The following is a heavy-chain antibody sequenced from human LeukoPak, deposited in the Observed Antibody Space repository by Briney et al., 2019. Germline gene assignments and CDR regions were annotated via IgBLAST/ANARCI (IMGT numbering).Heavy chain of an antibody. Sequence: GGSLRLSCAASGFTFSSYGMPWVRQAPGKGLEWVAVIWYDGSNKYYADSVKGRFTISRDNSKNTLYLQMNSLRAEDTAVYYCAREVEAEREFDYWGQGTLVTVSS. V-gene: IGHV3-33*01. CDR3: AREVEAEREFDY. CDR2: IWYDGSNK. CDR1: GFTFSSYG. J-gene: IGHJ4*02.